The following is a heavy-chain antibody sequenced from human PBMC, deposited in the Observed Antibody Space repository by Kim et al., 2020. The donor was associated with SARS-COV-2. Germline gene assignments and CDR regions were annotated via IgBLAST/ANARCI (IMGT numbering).Heavy chain of an antibody. CDR2: ISLYNDKT. J-gene: IGHJ6*02. CDR1: GYTFTNYG. Sequence: ASVKVSCKASGYTFTNYGVSWVRQAPGQGLEWMGWISLYNDKTNYAQKFQGRVTLTADTSTSTAYMELRSLRSDDTAVYYCARDASKYCSRTSCYSGYYYYGMDVWGQATTVTVSS. V-gene: IGHV1-18*01. D-gene: IGHD2-2*01. CDR3: ARDASKYCSRTSCYSGYYYYGMDV.